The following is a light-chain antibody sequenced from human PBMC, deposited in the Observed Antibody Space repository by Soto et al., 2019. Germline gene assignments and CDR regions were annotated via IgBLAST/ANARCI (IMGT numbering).Light chain of an antibody. Sequence: QSVLTQPPSASGSPGQSVTISCTGTSSDVGGYNYVSWYLQHPGKVPKLMIYEVSNRPSGVSNRFSGSKSGNTASLTISGLQAEDEADYYCSSYTGSSTLVFGTGTKVTVL. V-gene: IGLV2-14*01. CDR3: SSYTGSSTLV. CDR1: SSDVGGYNY. CDR2: EVS. J-gene: IGLJ1*01.